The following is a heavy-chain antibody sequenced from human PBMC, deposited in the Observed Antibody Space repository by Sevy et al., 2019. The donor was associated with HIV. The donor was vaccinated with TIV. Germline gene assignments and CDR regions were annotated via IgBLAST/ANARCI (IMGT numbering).Heavy chain of an antibody. CDR3: ASGVGNYYYYGMDV. V-gene: IGHV1-24*01. D-gene: IGHD1-26*01. J-gene: IGHJ6*02. CDR2: FDPEDGET. CDR1: GYTLTELS. Sequence: ASVKVSCKVSGYTLTELSMHWVRQAPGKGLEWMGGFDPEDGETIYAQKFQGRVTMTEDTSTDTAFIQLSGLRSGDTAVDYCASGVGNYYYYGMDVWGQGTTVTVSS.